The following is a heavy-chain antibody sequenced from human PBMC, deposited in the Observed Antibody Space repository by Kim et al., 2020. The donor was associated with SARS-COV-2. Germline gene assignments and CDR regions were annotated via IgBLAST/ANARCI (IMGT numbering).Heavy chain of an antibody. J-gene: IGHJ4*02. D-gene: IGHD3-10*01. CDR3: TNGWLGTNYHYFDY. CDR2: MSGMSGSGATT. CDR1: GFAFSNYA. Sequence: GGSLRLSCAASGFAFSNYAMSGVRQAPGKGLEWVSGMSGMSGSGATTYYADSVKGRFTVSRDNSKNTLFLQMNSLRAEDTAMYYCTNGWLGTNYHYFDYWGQGTLVTVSS. V-gene: IGHV3-23*01.